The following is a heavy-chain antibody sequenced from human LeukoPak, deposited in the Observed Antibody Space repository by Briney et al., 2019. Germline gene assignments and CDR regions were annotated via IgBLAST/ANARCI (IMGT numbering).Heavy chain of an antibody. Sequence: SSETLSLTCAVYIGSFSGYYWSWTRQPPGKGLEWIGEINHSGSTNYNPSLKSRVTISVGTSKNQFSLELSTVTAADTAVYYGARCGRIVEATPVLDYWGQGTLVTVSS. CDR1: IGSFSGYY. CDR2: INHSGST. V-gene: IGHV4-34*01. D-gene: IGHD1-26*01. J-gene: IGHJ4*02. CDR3: ARCGRIVEATPVLDY.